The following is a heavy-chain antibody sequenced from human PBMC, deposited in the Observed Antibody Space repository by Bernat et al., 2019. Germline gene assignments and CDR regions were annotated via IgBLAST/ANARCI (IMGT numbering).Heavy chain of an antibody. CDR3: ASWVVAAFDY. D-gene: IGHD2-15*01. CDR1: GYTFSSYG. J-gene: IGHJ4*02. V-gene: IGHV3-33*01. Sequence: QVQLVESGGGVVQPGRSLRLSCAASGYTFSSYGMHWVRQAPGKGLEWVAVIWYDGSNKYYADSVKGRFTISRDNSKNTLYLQMNSLRAEDTAVYYWASWVVAAFDYWGQGTLVTVSS. CDR2: IWYDGSNK.